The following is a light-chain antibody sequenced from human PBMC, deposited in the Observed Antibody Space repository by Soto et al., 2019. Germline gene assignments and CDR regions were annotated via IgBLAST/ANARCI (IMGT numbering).Light chain of an antibody. V-gene: IGKV1-27*01. J-gene: IGKJ1*01. CDR1: RGIYNY. CDR2: AAS. CDR3: QKYDSAPRT. Sequence: DVQVTQSPASLSASLGDRVNISCRTSRGIYNYLAWYQQKPGQDPKLLINAASSLQSGVPSRFSGSGSGTDFTLTISSLQPEDVATYYCQKYDSAPRTFGQGTKVEIK.